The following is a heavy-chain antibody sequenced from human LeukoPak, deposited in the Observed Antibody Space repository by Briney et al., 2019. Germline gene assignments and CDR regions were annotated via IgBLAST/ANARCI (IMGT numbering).Heavy chain of an antibody. CDR2: IYYSGST. Sequence: SETLSLTCTVSGGSISSYYWSWLRQPPGKGLEWIGYIYYSGSTNYNPSLKSRVTISVDTSKNQFSLKLSSVTAADTAVYYCARRGYCSSTSCYKAFDIWGQGTMVTVSS. CDR1: GGSISSYY. D-gene: IGHD2-2*02. CDR3: ARRGYCSSTSCYKAFDI. J-gene: IGHJ3*02. V-gene: IGHV4-59*01.